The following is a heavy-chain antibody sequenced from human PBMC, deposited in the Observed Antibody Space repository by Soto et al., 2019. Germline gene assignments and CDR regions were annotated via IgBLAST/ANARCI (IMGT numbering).Heavy chain of an antibody. CDR1: GGSISSNDYY. V-gene: IGHV4-30-4*01. J-gene: IGHJ3*02. D-gene: IGHD1-20*01. CDR2: IYYSGST. CDR3: ARGRYNWNQGAFDI. Sequence: SETPSLTCTVSGGSISSNDYYWSWIRQPPGKGLEWIGYIYYSGSTYYNPSLKSRVTISADTSKTQFSLKLTSVTAADTAVYYCARGRYNWNQGAFDIWGQGTVVTVSS.